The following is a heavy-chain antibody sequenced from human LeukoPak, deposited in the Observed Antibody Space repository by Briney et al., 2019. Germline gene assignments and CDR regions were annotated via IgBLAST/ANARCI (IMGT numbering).Heavy chain of an antibody. J-gene: IGHJ4*02. CDR3: ARDYCSSTSCYPDY. CDR1: GFTFNGHW. Sequence: GGSLRLSCEASGFTFNGHWMHWVRQAPGKGLVWVSLINGDGSTISYADSVKGRFTISRDNAKNTLYLQMNSLRAEDTAVYYCARDYCSSTSCYPDYWGQGTLVTVSS. CDR2: INGDGSTI. D-gene: IGHD2-2*01. V-gene: IGHV3-74*01.